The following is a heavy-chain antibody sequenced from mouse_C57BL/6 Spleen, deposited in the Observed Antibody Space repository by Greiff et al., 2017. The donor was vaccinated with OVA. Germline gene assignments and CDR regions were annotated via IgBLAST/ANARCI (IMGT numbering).Heavy chain of an antibody. J-gene: IGHJ4*01. Sequence: VKLQESGPELVKPGASVKISCKASGYAFSSSWMNWVKQRPGKGLEWIGRIYPGDGDTNYNGKFKGKATLTADKSSSTAYMQLSSLTSEDSAVYFCARSGLRYYAMDYWGQGTSVTVSS. D-gene: IGHD2-2*01. V-gene: IGHV1-82*01. CDR1: GYAFSSSW. CDR3: ARSGLRYYAMDY. CDR2: IYPGDGDT.